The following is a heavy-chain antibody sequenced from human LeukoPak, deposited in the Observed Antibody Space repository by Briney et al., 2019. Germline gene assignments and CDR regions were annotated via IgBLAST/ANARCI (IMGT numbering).Heavy chain of an antibody. CDR1: GYTFSSYG. CDR3: ARDYDTLTGYIAFDI. V-gene: IGHV1-18*04. Sequence: ASVKVSCKASGYTFSSYGISWVRQAPGQGLEWLGCISAYNGNTNYAQKLQGRVTMTTDTSTSTAYMELRSLRSDDTAVYYCARDYDTLTGYIAFDIWGQGTMVTVSS. CDR2: ISAYNGNT. J-gene: IGHJ3*02. D-gene: IGHD3-9*01.